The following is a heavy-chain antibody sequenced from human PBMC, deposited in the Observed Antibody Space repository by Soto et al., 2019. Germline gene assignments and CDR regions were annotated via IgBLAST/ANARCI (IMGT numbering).Heavy chain of an antibody. CDR3: ARGIAARLYYYYYGMDV. J-gene: IGHJ6*02. D-gene: IGHD6-6*01. V-gene: IGHV4-34*01. CDR1: GGSFSGYY. Sequence: SETLSLTCAVYGGSFSGYYWSWIRQPPGKGLEWIGEINHSGSTNYNPSLKSRVTISVDTSKNQFSLKLSSVTAADTAVYYCARGIAARLYYYYYGMDVWGQGTTVTVSS. CDR2: INHSGST.